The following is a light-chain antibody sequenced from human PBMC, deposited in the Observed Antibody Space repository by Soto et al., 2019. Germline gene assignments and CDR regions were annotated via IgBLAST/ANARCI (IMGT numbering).Light chain of an antibody. Sequence: QSALTQPASVSGSPRQSITISCTGTSSDVGGYNYVSWYQQYPGKAPKLMIYDVSNRPSGVSNRFSGSKSGNTASLTISGLQAEDEADYYCSSYTGSSTLVFGGGTKLTVL. V-gene: IGLV2-14*01. CDR1: SSDVGGYNY. CDR2: DVS. J-gene: IGLJ2*01. CDR3: SSYTGSSTLV.